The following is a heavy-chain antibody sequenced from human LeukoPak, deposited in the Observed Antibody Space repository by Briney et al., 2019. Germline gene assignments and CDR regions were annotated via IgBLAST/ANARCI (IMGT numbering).Heavy chain of an antibody. V-gene: IGHV3-48*01. CDR1: GFTFSSYS. J-gene: IGHJ5*02. Sequence: GGSLRLSCAASGFTFSSYSMNWVRQAPGKGLEWVSYISSSSSTIYYADSVKGRFTISRDNAKNSLYLQMNSLRAEDTAVYYCAKANLYDILTGYYNFNLWGQGTLVTVSS. D-gene: IGHD3-9*01. CDR3: AKANLYDILTGYYNFNL. CDR2: ISSSSSTI.